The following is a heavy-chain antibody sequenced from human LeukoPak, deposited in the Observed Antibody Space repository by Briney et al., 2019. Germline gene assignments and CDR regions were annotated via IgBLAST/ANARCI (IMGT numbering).Heavy chain of an antibody. CDR2: IIPTFGTA. CDR3: AGRHYDILTGYPY. CDR1: GGTYSSYA. Sequence: SVKVSCKASGGTYSSYAISWVRQAPGQGLEWMGGIIPTFGTANYAQKFQGRVTITTDESTSTAYMELSSLRSEDTAVYYCAGRHYDILTGYPYWGQGTLVTVSS. V-gene: IGHV1-69*05. J-gene: IGHJ4*02. D-gene: IGHD3-9*01.